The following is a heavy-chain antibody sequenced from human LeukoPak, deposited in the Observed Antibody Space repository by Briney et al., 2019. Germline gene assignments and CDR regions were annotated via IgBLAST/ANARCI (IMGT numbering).Heavy chain of an antibody. D-gene: IGHD2-21*02. CDR1: GYTFTGYY. J-gene: IGHJ6*04. CDR2: INPNSGGA. Sequence: GASVKVSCKASGYTFTGYYMHWVRQAPGQGLEWMGRINPNSGGANYAQKLQGRVTMTRATSISTAYMELSRLRSDDTAVYYCARDVCGGDCYSRSTYMDVWGKGTTVTVSS. V-gene: IGHV1-2*06. CDR3: ARDVCGGDCYSRSTYMDV.